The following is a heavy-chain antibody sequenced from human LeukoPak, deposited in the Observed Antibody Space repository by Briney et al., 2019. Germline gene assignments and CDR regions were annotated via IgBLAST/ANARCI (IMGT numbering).Heavy chain of an antibody. D-gene: IGHD2-15*01. CDR2: INPDKGET. V-gene: IGHV1-3*01. J-gene: IGHJ4*02. CDR1: GYSFTTYA. CDR3: ARRLKGSYCNPFDS. Sequence: ASVKVSCKASGYSFTTYATHWVRQAPGQRLEWMGWINPDKGETQYSQNFQGRITVTRDTSASTNYIKLSSLISAGTAVYYCARRLKGSYCNPFDSWGQETLITVSS.